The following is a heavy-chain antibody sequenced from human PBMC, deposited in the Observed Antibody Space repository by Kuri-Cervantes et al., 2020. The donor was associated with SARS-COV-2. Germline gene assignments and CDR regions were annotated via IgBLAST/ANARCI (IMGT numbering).Heavy chain of an antibody. CDR2: ISDSGAVT. D-gene: IGHD6-13*01. CDR1: GFTFSSFA. CDR3: AKAEGGSSWSRKYYKLDV. V-gene: IGHV3-23*01. Sequence: GESLKISCAASGFTFSSFAMTWVRLTPGKGLEWVSIISDSGAVTYYADSVKGRFTISRDNSKNTLSLQMNSLRAEDTAIYYCAKAEGGSSWSRKYYKLDVWGQGTTVTVSS. J-gene: IGHJ6*02.